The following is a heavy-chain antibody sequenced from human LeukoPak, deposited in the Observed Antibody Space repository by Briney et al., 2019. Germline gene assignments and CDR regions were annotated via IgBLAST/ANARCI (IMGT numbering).Heavy chain of an antibody. V-gene: IGHV4-61*02. Sequence: PSETLSLTCTVSGGSISSGSYYLSWIRQPAGKGLEWIGRIYTSGSTNYNPSLKSRVTISVDTSKNQFSLKLSSVTAADTAVYYCARELSGFQLWSQGTLVTVSS. CDR1: GGSISSGSYY. D-gene: IGHD3-22*01. CDR3: ARELSGFQL. CDR2: IYTSGST. J-gene: IGHJ4*02.